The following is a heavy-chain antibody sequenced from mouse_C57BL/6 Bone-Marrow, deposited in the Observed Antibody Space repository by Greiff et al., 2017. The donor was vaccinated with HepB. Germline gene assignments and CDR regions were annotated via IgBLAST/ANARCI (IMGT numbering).Heavy chain of an antibody. V-gene: IGHV1-75*01. Sequence: HVQLQESGPELVKPGASVKISCKASGYTFTDYYINWVKQRPGQGLEWIGWIFPGSGSTYYNEKFKGKATLTVDKSSSTAYMLLSSLTSEDSAVYFCARPTATVVEMDYWGQGTSVTVSS. CDR2: IFPGSGST. J-gene: IGHJ4*01. CDR3: ARPTATVVEMDY. CDR1: GYTFTDYY. D-gene: IGHD1-1*01.